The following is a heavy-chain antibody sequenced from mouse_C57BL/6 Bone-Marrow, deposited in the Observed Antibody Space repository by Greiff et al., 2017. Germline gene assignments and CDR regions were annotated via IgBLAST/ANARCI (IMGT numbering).Heavy chain of an antibody. J-gene: IGHJ4*01. CDR3: ARHYYYGSSYPYYYAMDY. CDR1: GFTFSDYG. Sequence: EVHLVESGGGLVQPGGSLKLSCAASGFTFSDYGMAWVRQAPRKGPEWVAFISNLAYSIYYADTVTGRFTISRENAKNTLYLEMSSLRSEDTAMYYCARHYYYGSSYPYYYAMDYWGQGTSVTVSS. D-gene: IGHD1-1*01. CDR2: ISNLAYSI. V-gene: IGHV5-15*01.